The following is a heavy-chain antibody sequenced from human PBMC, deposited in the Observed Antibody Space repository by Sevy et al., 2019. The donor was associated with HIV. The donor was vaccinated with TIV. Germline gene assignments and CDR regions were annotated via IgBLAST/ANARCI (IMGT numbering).Heavy chain of an antibody. V-gene: IGHV4-31*03. CDR2: IYYSGST. Sequence: SETLSLTCTVSGGSISSGGYYWSWIRQHPGKGLEWIGYIYYSGSTYYNPSLKSRVTISVDTSKNQFSLKLSSVTAADMAVYYCARAQTEYSSSSFDYWGQGTLVTVSS. J-gene: IGHJ4*02. CDR1: GGSISSGGYY. CDR3: ARAQTEYSSSSFDY. D-gene: IGHD6-6*01.